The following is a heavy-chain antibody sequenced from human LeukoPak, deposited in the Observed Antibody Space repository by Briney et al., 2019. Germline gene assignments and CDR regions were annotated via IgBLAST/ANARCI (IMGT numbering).Heavy chain of an antibody. V-gene: IGHV1-69*01. J-gene: IGHJ5*02. Sequence: WASVTVSFKASGGTFSSYAISWVRQAPGQGLEWMGGIIPIFGTANYAQKLQGRVTITADESTSTAYMELSSLRSEDTAVYYCARTYDILPSWFDPWGQGTLVTVSS. D-gene: IGHD3-9*01. CDR3: ARTYDILPSWFDP. CDR2: IIPIFGTA. CDR1: GGTFSSYA.